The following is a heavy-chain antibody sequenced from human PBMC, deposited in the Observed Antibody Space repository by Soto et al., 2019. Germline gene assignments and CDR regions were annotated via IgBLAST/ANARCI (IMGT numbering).Heavy chain of an antibody. D-gene: IGHD1-26*01. Sequence: GGSLRLSCVASGFTFSSYGMSWVRQAPGKGLEWVSTVDASGGSTHYADSVKGRFTISRDNSKNTLYLQMNSLSDEDTALYYCVKDVGHSIPYFDYWGQGELVNVS. J-gene: IGHJ4*02. CDR2: VDASGGST. CDR1: GFTFSSYG. CDR3: VKDVGHSIPYFDY. V-gene: IGHV3-23*01.